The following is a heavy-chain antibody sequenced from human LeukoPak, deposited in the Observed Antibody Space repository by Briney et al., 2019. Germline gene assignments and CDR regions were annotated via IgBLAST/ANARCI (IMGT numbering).Heavy chain of an antibody. J-gene: IGHJ3*02. V-gene: IGHV3-53*01. Sequence: AGGSLRLSCAASGFTVSSNYMSWVRQAPGKGLEWVSVIYSGGSTYYADSVKGRFTISRDNSKNTLYLQMNSLRAEDTAVYYCARDLRGSGSWYMMDAFDIWGQGTMVTVSS. CDR3: ARDLRGSGSWYMMDAFDI. CDR1: GFTVSSNY. CDR2: IYSGGST. D-gene: IGHD6-13*01.